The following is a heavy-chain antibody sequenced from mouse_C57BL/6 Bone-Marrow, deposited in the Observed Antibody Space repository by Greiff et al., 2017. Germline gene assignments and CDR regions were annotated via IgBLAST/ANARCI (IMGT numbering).Heavy chain of an antibody. D-gene: IGHD1-1*01. CDR1: GFTFSDYG. Sequence: EVNLVESGGGLVKPGGSLKLSCAASGFTFSDYGMHWVRQAPEKGLEWVAYISSGSSTIYYADTVKGRFTISRDNAKNTLFLQMTSLRSEDTAMYYCARNNGSSFRYFDVWGTGTTVTVSS. J-gene: IGHJ1*03. CDR3: ARNNGSSFRYFDV. CDR2: ISSGSSTI. V-gene: IGHV5-17*01.